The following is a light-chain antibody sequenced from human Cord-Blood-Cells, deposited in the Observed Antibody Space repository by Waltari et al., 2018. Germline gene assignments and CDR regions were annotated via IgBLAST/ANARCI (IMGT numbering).Light chain of an antibody. CDR1: SSDVGSYNL. V-gene: IGLV2-23*01. J-gene: IGLJ2*01. CDR2: EGS. Sequence: QSALTQPASVSGSPGQSITISCTGTSSDVGSYNLVSWYQQHPGKGPKLMVYEGSKRPSGVANRFSGSKSGKTASLTISGLQAEDGADYYCCSYAGSSTVVFGGGTKLTVL. CDR3: CSYAGSSTVV.